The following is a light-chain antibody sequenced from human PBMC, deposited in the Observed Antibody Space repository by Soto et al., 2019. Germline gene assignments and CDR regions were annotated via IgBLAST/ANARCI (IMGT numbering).Light chain of an antibody. CDR2: DAS. J-gene: IGKJ1*01. V-gene: IGKV3-11*01. CDR3: QQRLNWPPG. Sequence: EVVITQSPATLSVSLGYRAPLPCGASQSVTNYIAWYQQRPGQAPRLLIYDASNRATGVPARFSGSGSGTDFTLTISDLEPADFGLYYCQQRLNWPPGFGQGTKVDIK. CDR1: QSVTNY.